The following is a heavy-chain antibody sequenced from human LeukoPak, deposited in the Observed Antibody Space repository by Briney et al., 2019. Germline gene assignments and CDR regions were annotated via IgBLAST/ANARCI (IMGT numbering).Heavy chain of an antibody. CDR3: ARRRDMVRGVIMAKKAYYFDY. CDR2: INHRGST. D-gene: IGHD3-10*01. Sequence: PSETLSLTCAVYGGSFSGYYWSGLGQPRGKGVEGMGEINHRGSTNYNPSLNIRVTISVDTSKNQFSLKLSSVTAADTAVYYCARRRDMVRGVIMAKKAYYFDYWGQGTLVTVSS. CDR1: GGSFSGYY. V-gene: IGHV4-34*01. J-gene: IGHJ4*02.